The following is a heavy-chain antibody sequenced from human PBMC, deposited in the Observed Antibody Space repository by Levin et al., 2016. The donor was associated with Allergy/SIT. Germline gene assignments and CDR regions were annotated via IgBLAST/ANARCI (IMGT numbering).Heavy chain of an antibody. V-gene: IGHV1-18*01. CDR3: ARDRRNYYDTSGQELFRYYGMDV. D-gene: IGHD3-22*01. Sequence: WVRQAPGQGLEWMGWISTYNGNTNYAQKFQGRVTMTTDTSTRTVYMELRNLRSDDTAVYYCARDRRNYYDTSGQELFRYYGMDVWGQGTTVTVSS. CDR2: ISTYNGNT. J-gene: IGHJ6*02.